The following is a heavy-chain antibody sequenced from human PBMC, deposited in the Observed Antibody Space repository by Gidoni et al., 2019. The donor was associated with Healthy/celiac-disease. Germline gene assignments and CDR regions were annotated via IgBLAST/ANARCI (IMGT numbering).Heavy chain of an antibody. D-gene: IGHD3-10*01. Sequence: QLTLKESGPTLVKPTQTLTLTCTFSGFSLSTSGVGVGWIRQPPGKAMEWLALIYWDDDKRYSPSPKSRLTITKDTTKNQVVLTMTNMDPVDTATYDCAHSPLWFREFSYWGQGTLVTVSS. V-gene: IGHV2-5*02. CDR3: AHSPLWFREFSY. J-gene: IGHJ4*02. CDR1: GFSLSTSGVG. CDR2: IYWDDDK.